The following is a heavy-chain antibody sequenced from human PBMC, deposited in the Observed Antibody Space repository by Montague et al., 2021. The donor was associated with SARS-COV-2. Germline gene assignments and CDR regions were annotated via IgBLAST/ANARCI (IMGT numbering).Heavy chain of an antibody. CDR1: GFTFSSYS. J-gene: IGHJ4*02. V-gene: IGHV3-21*01. CDR3: ARDKYYDILTGYYNY. Sequence: SLRLPCAASGFTFSSYSMNWVRQAPGKGLEWVSSISSSSSYIYYADSVKGRFTISRDNAKNSLYLQMNSLRAGDAAVYYCARDKYYDILTGYYNYWGQGTLVTVSS. D-gene: IGHD3-9*01. CDR2: ISSSSSYI.